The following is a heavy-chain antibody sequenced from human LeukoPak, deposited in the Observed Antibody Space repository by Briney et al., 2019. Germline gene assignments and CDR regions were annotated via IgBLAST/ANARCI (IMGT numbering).Heavy chain of an antibody. CDR1: GGSISSYY. Sequence: SETLSLTCTVSGGSISSYYWSWIRRPAGKGLEWIGRIYTSGSTNYNPSLKSRVTMSVDTSKNQFSLKLSSVTAADTAVYYCARLFADGDSSGYYPHYYYYGMDVWGQGTTVTVSS. V-gene: IGHV4-4*07. D-gene: IGHD3-22*01. CDR3: ARLFADGDSSGYYPHYYYYGMDV. CDR2: IYTSGST. J-gene: IGHJ6*02.